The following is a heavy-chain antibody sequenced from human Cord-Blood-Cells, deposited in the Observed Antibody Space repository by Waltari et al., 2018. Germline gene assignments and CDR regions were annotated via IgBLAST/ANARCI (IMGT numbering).Heavy chain of an antibody. D-gene: IGHD6-6*01. J-gene: IGHJ4*02. Sequence: QVQLQQWGAGLLKPSETLSLPCAVYGGSFSGYYWSWIRQPQGKGLEWIGEINQSGSTNYNPSLKSRVTISVDTSKTQFSLKLSSVTAADTAVYYCARSSRIAARGWDYWGQGTLVTVSS. CDR3: ARSSRIAARGWDY. CDR2: INQSGST. CDR1: GGSFSGYY. V-gene: IGHV4-34*01.